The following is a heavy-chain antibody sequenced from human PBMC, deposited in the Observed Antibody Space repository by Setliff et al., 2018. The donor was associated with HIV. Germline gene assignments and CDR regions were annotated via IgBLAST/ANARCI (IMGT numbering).Heavy chain of an antibody. V-gene: IGHV1-69-2*01. Sequence: GASVKVSCKASGSTFTDYYIHWVQQAPGKGLEWMGRVDPEDGETVYAERFQGRVTITADTSTDTSYMELSSLRSEDTAVYYCATGAETYSSSWEAYYMDVWGKGTTVTVSS. CDR1: GSTFTDYY. CDR3: ATGAETYSSSWEAYYMDV. J-gene: IGHJ6*03. D-gene: IGHD6-13*01. CDR2: VDPEDGET.